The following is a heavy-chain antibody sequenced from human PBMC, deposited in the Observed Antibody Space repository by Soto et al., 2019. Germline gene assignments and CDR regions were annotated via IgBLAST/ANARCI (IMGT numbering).Heavy chain of an antibody. Sequence: SQTLSLTCAISGDSVSSNSAAWNWIRQSPSRGLEWLGRTYYRSKWYNDYAVSVKSRITINPDTSKNQFSLQLNSVTPEDTAVYYCPRGTGGSSLFSNYYYYGMDVWGQGTTVTVSS. V-gene: IGHV6-1*01. D-gene: IGHD6-6*01. CDR2: TYYRSKWYN. J-gene: IGHJ6*02. CDR3: PRGTGGSSLFSNYYYYGMDV. CDR1: GDSVSSNSAA.